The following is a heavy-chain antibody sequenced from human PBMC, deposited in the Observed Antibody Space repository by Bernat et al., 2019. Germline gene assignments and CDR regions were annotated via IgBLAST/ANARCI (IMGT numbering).Heavy chain of an antibody. CDR1: GYTFTSYG. Sequence: QVQLVQSGAEVKKPGASVKVSCKASGYTFTSYGISWVRQAPGQGLEWMGWISAYNGNTNYAQKLQGRVTMTTDTSTSTAYMELRSLRSDDPAVYYCARDLILSEGAWFGELSHCYYYGMDVWGQGTTVTVSS. V-gene: IGHV1-18*01. J-gene: IGHJ6*02. CDR2: ISAYNGNT. CDR3: ARDLILSEGAWFGELSHCYYYGMDV. D-gene: IGHD3-10*01.